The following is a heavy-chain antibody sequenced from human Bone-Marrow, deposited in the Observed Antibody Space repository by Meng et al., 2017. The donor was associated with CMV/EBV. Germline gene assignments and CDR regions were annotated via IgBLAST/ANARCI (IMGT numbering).Heavy chain of an antibody. J-gene: IGHJ6*02. CDR3: TRLIESGYSYGPDDYYYGMDV. D-gene: IGHD5-18*01. V-gene: IGHV3-73*01. Sequence: GESLKISCAASGFTFSGSAMHWVRQASGKGLEWVGRIRSKANSYATAYAASVKGRFTFSRDDSKNTAYLQMNSLKTEDTAVYYCTRLIESGYSYGPDDYYYGMDVWGQGTTVTVSS. CDR1: GFTFSGSA. CDR2: IRSKANSYAT.